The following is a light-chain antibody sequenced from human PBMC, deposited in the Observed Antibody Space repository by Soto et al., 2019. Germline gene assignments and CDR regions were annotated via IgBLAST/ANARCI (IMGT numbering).Light chain of an antibody. CDR3: PSFAPSNPRV. CDR1: SSDVGAYNY. V-gene: IGLV2-8*01. CDR2: EVT. J-gene: IGLJ3*02. Sequence: QSALTQPPSASGSPGQSVTISCTGTSSDVGAYNYVSWYQQHAGKAPKLVIYEVTKRPSGVPDRFSGSKSANTASLTVSGLQPEDEAHYYSPSFAPSNPRVFAGGTKLTVL.